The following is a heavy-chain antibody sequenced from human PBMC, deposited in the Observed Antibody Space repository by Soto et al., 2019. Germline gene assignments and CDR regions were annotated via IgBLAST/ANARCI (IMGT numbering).Heavy chain of an antibody. CDR3: ARVGSVYSNQYYYYYYGMDV. J-gene: IGHJ6*02. CDR2: INSDGSST. Sequence: GGSLRPSCAASGFTFSSYWMHWVRQAPGKGLVWVSRINSDGSSTSYADSVKGRFTISRDNAKNTLYLQMNSLRAEDTAVYYCARVGSVYSNQYYYYYYGMDVWGQGTTVTVSS. D-gene: IGHD4-4*01. V-gene: IGHV3-74*01. CDR1: GFTFSSYW.